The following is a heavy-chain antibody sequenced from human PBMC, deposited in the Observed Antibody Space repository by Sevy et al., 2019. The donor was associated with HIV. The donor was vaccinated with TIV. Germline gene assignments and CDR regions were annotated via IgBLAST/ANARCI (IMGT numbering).Heavy chain of an antibody. D-gene: IGHD2-15*01. Sequence: GGSLRLSCAASGFTFSSYAMSWVRQATGKGLEWVSAISGSGGSTYYENSGKGRFTISRDNSKNTLYLQMNSLRAEDTAVYYCAKVSRDCSGGSCYWAWFDPWGQGTLVTVSS. CDR2: ISGSGGST. CDR3: AKVSRDCSGGSCYWAWFDP. J-gene: IGHJ5*02. V-gene: IGHV3-23*01. CDR1: GFTFSSYA.